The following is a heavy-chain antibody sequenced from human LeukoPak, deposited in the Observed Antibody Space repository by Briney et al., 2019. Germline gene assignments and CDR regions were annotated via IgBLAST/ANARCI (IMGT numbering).Heavy chain of an antibody. V-gene: IGHV1-46*01. D-gene: IGHD6-13*01. CDR2: INPSGDTT. CDR3: ARETRSLVIGAAAGPWNY. J-gene: IGHJ4*02. CDR1: GYTFSSYY. Sequence: ASVKVSCKASGYTFSSYYMHWVRQAPGQGLEWMGIINPSGDTTSYAQKFQDRVTMTRDTSTSTVYMELSSLRSEDTAVYYCARETRSLVIGAAAGPWNYWGQGTLVIVSS.